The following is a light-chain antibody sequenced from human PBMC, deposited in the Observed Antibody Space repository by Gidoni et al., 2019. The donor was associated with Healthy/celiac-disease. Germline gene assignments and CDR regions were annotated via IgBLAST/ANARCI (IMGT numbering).Light chain of an antibody. V-gene: IGLV3-1*01. CDR1: KLGDKY. J-gene: IGLJ2*01. Sequence: SYELTQPPSVSVSPGQTARITCSGDKLGDKYACWYQQKPGQSPVLVIYQDSKRPSGIPERFSGSNSGNTATLTISGTQAMDEADYYCQAWDSSTQGVVFGGGTKLTVL. CDR2: QDS. CDR3: QAWDSSTQGVV.